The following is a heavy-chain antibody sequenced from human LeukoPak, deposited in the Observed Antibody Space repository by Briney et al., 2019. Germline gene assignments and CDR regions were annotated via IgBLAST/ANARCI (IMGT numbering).Heavy chain of an antibody. J-gene: IGHJ6*03. Sequence: SETLSLTCTVSGGSVTDYYWSWIRQSPGKGLEWIGYIYYTGTSYNPSLKSRVTISADTSKNQFSLKLISVTAADTAVYYCARVKSYYYYMDVWGKGTTVTVSS. CDR2: IYYTGT. CDR1: GGSVTDYY. V-gene: IGHV4-59*02. CDR3: ARVKSYYYYMDV.